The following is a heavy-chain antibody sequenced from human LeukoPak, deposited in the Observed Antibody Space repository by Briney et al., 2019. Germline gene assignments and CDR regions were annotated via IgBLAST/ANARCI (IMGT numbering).Heavy chain of an antibody. Sequence: GASVTVSCKASGYTFTSYDINWVRQATGQGLEWMGWMNPNSGNTGYAQKFQGRVTMTRNTSISTAYMELSSLRSEDTAVYYCASGGTHTELFDYWGQGTLVTVSS. J-gene: IGHJ4*02. D-gene: IGHD1-7*01. CDR2: MNPNSGNT. CDR1: GYTFTSYD. CDR3: ASGGTHTELFDY. V-gene: IGHV1-8*01.